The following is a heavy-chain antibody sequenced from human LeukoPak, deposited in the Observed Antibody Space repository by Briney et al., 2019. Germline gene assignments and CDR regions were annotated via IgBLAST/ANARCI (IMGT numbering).Heavy chain of an antibody. CDR1: GFTFSSYG. CDR2: ITGSGGTT. V-gene: IGHV3-23*01. CDR3: AKDRLGATAWFDY. J-gene: IGHJ4*02. Sequence: PGGSLRLSCVASGFTFSSYGMSWVRQTPGKGLEWVSAITGSGGTTYYPDSVKGRFTISRDNSKNTLYLQINSLRAEDTAIYYCAKDRLGATAWFDYWGQGTLVTVSS. D-gene: IGHD1-26*01.